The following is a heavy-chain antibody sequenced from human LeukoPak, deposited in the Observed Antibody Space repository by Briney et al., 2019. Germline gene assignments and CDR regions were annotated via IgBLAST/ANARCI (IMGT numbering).Heavy chain of an antibody. CDR3: ARRPYCGGDCHSHDAFDI. Sequence: PGGSLRLSCAASGFTFSSYGMSWVRQAPGKGLEWVSAISGSGGSTYYADSVKGRFTISRDNAKNLLYLQMNSLRAEDTAVYYCARRPYCGGDCHSHDAFDIWGQGTMVTVSS. CDR1: GFTFSSYG. V-gene: IGHV3-23*01. CDR2: ISGSGGST. D-gene: IGHD2-21*02. J-gene: IGHJ3*02.